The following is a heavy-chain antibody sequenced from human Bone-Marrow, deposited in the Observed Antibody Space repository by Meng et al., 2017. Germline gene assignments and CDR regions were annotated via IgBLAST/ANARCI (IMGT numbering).Heavy chain of an antibody. V-gene: IGHV7-4-1*02. J-gene: IGHJ4*02. CDR2: INTNSGNP. CDR1: GFTFSSYW. Sequence: GESLKISCAASGFTFSSYWMSWVRQAPGKGLEWMGWINTNSGNPMYAQGFTGRFVFSLDTSVSTAYLQISSLKAEDTAVYYCARPLVYIAMVDFDYWGQGTLVTVSS. D-gene: IGHD5-18*01. CDR3: ARPLVYIAMVDFDY.